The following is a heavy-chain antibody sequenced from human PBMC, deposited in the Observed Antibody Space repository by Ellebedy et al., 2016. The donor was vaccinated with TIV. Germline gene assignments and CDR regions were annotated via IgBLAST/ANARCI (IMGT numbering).Heavy chain of an antibody. CDR1: GFTFSNYA. J-gene: IGHJ4*02. CDR3: AKGPEQWLIKSGGFED. Sequence: GESLKISCAASGFTFSNYAMAWVRQAPGKGLEWVSSISQSGDNTFYADSVKGRFTISRDNSKNTLYLQMNSLRVEDTAVYYCAKGPEQWLIKSGGFEDWGQGTLVTVSS. V-gene: IGHV3-23*01. D-gene: IGHD6-19*01. CDR2: ISQSGDNT.